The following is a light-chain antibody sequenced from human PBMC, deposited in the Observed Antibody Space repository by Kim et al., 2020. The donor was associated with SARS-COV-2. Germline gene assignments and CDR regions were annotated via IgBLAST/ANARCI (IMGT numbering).Light chain of an antibody. CDR3: QAWDSRTVV. CDR1: KLGDKY. J-gene: IGLJ2*01. V-gene: IGLV3-1*01. Sequence: SYELTQPPSVSVSPGQTASIPCSGDKLGDKYVCWYQQKPGQSPVLVIYEETKRPSGIPEGFSGSNSGNTATLTISGTQAMDEADYYCQAWDSRTVVFGGGTQLTVL. CDR2: EET.